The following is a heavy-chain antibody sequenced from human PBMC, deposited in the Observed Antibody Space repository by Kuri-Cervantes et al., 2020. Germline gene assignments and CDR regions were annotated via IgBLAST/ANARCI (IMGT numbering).Heavy chain of an antibody. D-gene: IGHD4/OR15-4a*01. CDR3: ARGTRLLRRGRYSYYMDV. V-gene: IGHV4-38-2*01. CDR2: IYHSGST. CDR1: GGSFSGYY. J-gene: IGHJ6*03. Sequence: SQTLSLTCAVYGGSFSGYYWGWIRQPPGKGLEWIGSIYHSGSTYYNPSLKSRVTISVDTSKNQFSLKLSSVTAADTAVYYCARGTRLLRRGRYSYYMDVWGKGTTVTVSS.